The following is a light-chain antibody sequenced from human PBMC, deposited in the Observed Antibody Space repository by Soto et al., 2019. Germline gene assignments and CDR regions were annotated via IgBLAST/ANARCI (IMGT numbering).Light chain of an antibody. CDR1: IHDVGGYNY. J-gene: IGLJ1*01. V-gene: IGLV2-14*01. Sequence: QSALTQPASVSGSPGQSITISCTGTIHDVGGYNYVSWYQQHPDKAPKLMISDVRNRPSGISTSFSGSKSGNTASLTISGLQSEDEADYYCYSYTSTTTLGVFGTGTKVTVL. CDR3: YSYTSTTTLGV. CDR2: DVR.